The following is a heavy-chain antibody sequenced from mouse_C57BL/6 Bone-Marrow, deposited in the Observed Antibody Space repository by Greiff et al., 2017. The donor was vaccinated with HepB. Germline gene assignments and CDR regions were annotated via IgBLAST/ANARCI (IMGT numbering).Heavy chain of an antibody. V-gene: IGHV14-4*01. CDR1: GFNIKDDY. Sequence: VQLKESGAELVRPGASVKLSCTASGFNIKDDYMHWVKQRPEQGLEWIGWIYPENGDTEYASKFQGKATITADTSSNTAYLQLSSLTSEDTAVYYCTTDGYSHYFDYWGQGTTLTVSS. CDR2: IYPENGDT. D-gene: IGHD2-3*01. CDR3: TTDGYSHYFDY. J-gene: IGHJ2*01.